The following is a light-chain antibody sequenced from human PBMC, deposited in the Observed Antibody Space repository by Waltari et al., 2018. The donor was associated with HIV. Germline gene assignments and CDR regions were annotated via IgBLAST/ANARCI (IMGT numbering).Light chain of an antibody. Sequence: DTVLTPSPGTLSLSPGATAALPCRTSQTINGNYLAWYQQKPGLPPRLLIYDTSNRATGIPDRFIGSGSGTDFTLTINRLEPEDFALYFCQLYEASPPMYTFGQGT. CDR3: QLYEASPPMYT. V-gene: IGKV3-20*01. J-gene: IGKJ2*01. CDR1: QTINGNY. CDR2: DTS.